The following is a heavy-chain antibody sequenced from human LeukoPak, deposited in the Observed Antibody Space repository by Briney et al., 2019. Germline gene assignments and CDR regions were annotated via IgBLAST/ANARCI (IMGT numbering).Heavy chain of an antibody. V-gene: IGHV3-74*01. CDR2: INTDGSST. CDR3: ARGIVGATNLYWYVDL. CDR1: GFTLSSYW. D-gene: IGHD1-26*01. J-gene: IGHJ2*01. Sequence: PGGSLRLSCAASGFTLSSYWMLWIRQAPGKGLVWVSRINTDGSSTSYADSVKGRFTISRDNAKNTLYQQMNSLRAEDTAVYYCARGIVGATNLYWYVDLGGRGTLVTVSS.